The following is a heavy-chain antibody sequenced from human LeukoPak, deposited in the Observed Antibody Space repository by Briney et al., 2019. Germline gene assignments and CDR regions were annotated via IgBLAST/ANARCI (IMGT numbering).Heavy chain of an antibody. V-gene: IGHV3-20*04. D-gene: IGHD7-27*01. CDR2: INWNGGST. J-gene: IGHJ3*02. CDR3: ARASVELGGLDAFDI. CDR1: GFTFDDYG. Sequence: PGGSLRLSCAASGFTFDDYGMSWVRQAPGKGLEWVSGINWNGGSTGYADSVKGRFTISRDNAKISLYLQMNSLRAEDTALYYCARASVELGGLDAFDIWGQGTMVTVSS.